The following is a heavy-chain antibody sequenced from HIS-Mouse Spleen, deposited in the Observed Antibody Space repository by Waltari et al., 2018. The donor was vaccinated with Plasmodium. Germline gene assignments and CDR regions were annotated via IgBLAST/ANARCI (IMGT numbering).Heavy chain of an antibody. CDR2: IYYSGST. J-gene: IGHJ3*02. CDR1: GGSLSRYY. CDR3: ARVGRRIWGAFDI. D-gene: IGHD3-16*01. V-gene: IGHV4-59*01. Sequence: QVQLQESGPGLVKPSATLSLTCTVSGGSLSRYYWSWIRQPPGKGLEWIGYIYYSGSTNYNPSLKSRVTISVDTSKNQFSLKLSSVTAADTAVYYCARVGRRIWGAFDIWGQGTMVTVSS.